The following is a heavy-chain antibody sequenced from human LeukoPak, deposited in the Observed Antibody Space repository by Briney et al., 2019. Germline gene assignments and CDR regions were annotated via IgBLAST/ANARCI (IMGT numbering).Heavy chain of an antibody. Sequence: SETLSLTCTVSGGSISSYYWSWIRQPPGKGLEWIGYIYYSGSTNYNPSLKSRVTISVDTSKNQFSLKLSSVTAADTAVYYCARGADSRDGYNSGDAFDIWGQGTMVTVSS. CDR1: GGSISSYY. J-gene: IGHJ3*02. CDR2: IYYSGST. V-gene: IGHV4-59*01. D-gene: IGHD5-24*01. CDR3: ARGADSRDGYNSGDAFDI.